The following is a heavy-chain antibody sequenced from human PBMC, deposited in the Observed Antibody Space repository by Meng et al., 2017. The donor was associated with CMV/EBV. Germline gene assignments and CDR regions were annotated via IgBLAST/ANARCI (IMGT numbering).Heavy chain of an antibody. D-gene: IGHD6-6*01. Sequence: SVKVSCKASGGTFSSYTISWVRQAPGQGLEWMGRIIPILGIVNYAQKFQGRVTITADKSTSTAYMELSSLRSEDTAVYYCARDLLGYSSSTNWFDPWGQGTLVTVSS. V-gene: IGHV1-69*04. CDR2: IIPILGIV. J-gene: IGHJ5*02. CDR3: ARDLLGYSSSTNWFDP. CDR1: GGTFSSYT.